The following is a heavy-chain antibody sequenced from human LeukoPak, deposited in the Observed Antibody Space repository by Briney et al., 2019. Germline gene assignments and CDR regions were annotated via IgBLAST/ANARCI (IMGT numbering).Heavy chain of an antibody. CDR2: LYSGGET. V-gene: IGHV3-66*01. Sequence: GGSLRLSCAASGFTVSSNYMSWVRQAPGMGLECVSVLYSGGETYYADSVKGRFTISRDNSQNTLYLQMSSLRAEDTAVYYCARGTFYYGFDVWGQGTTVTVSS. D-gene: IGHD1-14*01. CDR1: GFTVSSNY. J-gene: IGHJ6*02. CDR3: ARGTFYYGFDV.